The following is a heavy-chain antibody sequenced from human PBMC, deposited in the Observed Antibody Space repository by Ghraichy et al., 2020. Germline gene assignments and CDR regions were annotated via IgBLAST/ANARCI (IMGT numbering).Heavy chain of an antibody. D-gene: IGHD2-2*01. J-gene: IGHJ3*02. CDR1: GDSINSGGHY. V-gene: IGHV4-31*03. Sequence: SETLSLTCTVSGDSINSGGHYWSWLRQHPGKGLEWIGYIFYTGLTDYNPSLKSRTTISIDTSKNQFSLKLTSVTAADTAIYFCARDLYASSGVLFDIWGQGTSVTVSS. CDR3: ARDLYASSGVLFDI. CDR2: IFYTGLT.